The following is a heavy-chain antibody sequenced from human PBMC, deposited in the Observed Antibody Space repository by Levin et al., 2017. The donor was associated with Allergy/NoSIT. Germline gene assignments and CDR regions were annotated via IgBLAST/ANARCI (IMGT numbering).Heavy chain of an antibody. CDR1: GFTFSSYW. V-gene: IGHV3-74*01. CDR3: ALSRSHDY. Sequence: ETLSLTCAASGFTFSSYWMHWVRQAPGKGLVWVSHINSDGSSTSYADSVKGRFTISRDNAKNTLYLQMNSLRAEDTAVYYCALSRSHDYWGQGTLVTVSS. J-gene: IGHJ4*02. CDR2: INSDGSST.